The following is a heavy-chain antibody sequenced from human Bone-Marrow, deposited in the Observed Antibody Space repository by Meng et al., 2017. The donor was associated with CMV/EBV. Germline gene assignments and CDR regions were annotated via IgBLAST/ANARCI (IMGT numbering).Heavy chain of an antibody. CDR3: ARVSGGYSGYDYPAGMDV. CDR2: ISAYNGNT. CDR1: GYTFTSYG. D-gene: IGHD5-12*01. V-gene: IGHV1-18*01. Sequence: ASVKVSCKASGYTFTSYGISWVRQAPGQGLEWMGWISAYNGNTNYAQKFQGRVTITTDESTSTAYMELSSLRSEDTAVYYCARVSGGYSGYDYPAGMDVWGQGTTVTVSS. J-gene: IGHJ6*02.